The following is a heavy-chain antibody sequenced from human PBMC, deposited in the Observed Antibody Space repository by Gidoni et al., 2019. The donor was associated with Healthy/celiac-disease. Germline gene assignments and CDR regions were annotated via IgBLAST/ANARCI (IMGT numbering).Heavy chain of an antibody. J-gene: IGHJ4*02. D-gene: IGHD6-13*01. Sequence: QVQLVESGGGVVQPGRSLRLSCAASGFTFSSYGMHWVRQAPGKGLEWVEVISYDGSNKYYADSVKGRFTISRDNSKNTLYLQMNSLRAEDTAVYYCAREGIAAAGDNLDYWGQGTLVTVSS. CDR2: ISYDGSNK. CDR3: AREGIAAAGDNLDY. CDR1: GFTFSSYG. V-gene: IGHV3-30*03.